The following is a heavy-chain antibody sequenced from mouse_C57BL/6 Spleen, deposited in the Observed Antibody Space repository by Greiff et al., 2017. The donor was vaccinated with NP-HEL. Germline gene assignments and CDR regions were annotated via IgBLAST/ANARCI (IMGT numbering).Heavy chain of an antibody. J-gene: IGHJ2*01. CDR2: ISSGGDYI. D-gene: IGHD1-1*01. CDR3: TRASYYYGSSFDY. CDR1: GFTFSSYA. Sequence: EVKLMESGEGLVKPGGSLKLSCAASGFTFSSYAMSWVRQTPEKRLEWVAYISSGGDYIYYADTVKGRFTISRDNARNTLYLQMSSLKSEDTAMYYCTRASYYYGSSFDYWGQGTTLTVSS. V-gene: IGHV5-9-1*02.